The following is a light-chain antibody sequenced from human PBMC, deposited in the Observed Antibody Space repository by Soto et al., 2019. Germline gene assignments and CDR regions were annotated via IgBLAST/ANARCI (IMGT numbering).Light chain of an antibody. Sequence: DIQLTQSPSSLSSSVGDRATITCRASQAVSNNFFGYHQKPAEPPKRLIYATSSLQSGVPSRFSGSGSGTDFTLTINSLQPEDVATYYCQQSYSTPLTFGGGTKVDIK. V-gene: IGKV1-39*01. CDR3: QQSYSTPLT. J-gene: IGKJ4*01. CDR2: ATS. CDR1: QAVSNN.